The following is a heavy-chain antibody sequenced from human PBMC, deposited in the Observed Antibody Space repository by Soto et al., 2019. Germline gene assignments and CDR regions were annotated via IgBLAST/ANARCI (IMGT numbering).Heavy chain of an antibody. CDR2: ISGNAAST. D-gene: IGHD1-26*01. CDR3: AKEDKGWELLSGFGY. Sequence: EVQLLESGGGLVQPGGSMRLSCAASGFTFSNFAITWVRQAPGQGLDWVSVISGNAASTYYADSVKGRFTISRDNFKNTVFLQMNSLKVEDTAVYYCAKEDKGWELLSGFGYWGQGTLFTVSS. J-gene: IGHJ4*02. V-gene: IGHV3-23*01. CDR1: GFTFSNFA.